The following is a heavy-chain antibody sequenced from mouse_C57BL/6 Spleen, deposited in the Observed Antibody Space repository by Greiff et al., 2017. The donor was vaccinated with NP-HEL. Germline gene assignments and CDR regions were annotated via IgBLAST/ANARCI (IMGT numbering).Heavy chain of an antibody. CDR1: GYTFTSYW. CDR2: IDPSDSET. V-gene: IGHV1-52*01. CDR3: ARGGFSYAMDY. Sequence: QVQLQQPGAELVRPGSSVKLSCKASGYTFTSYWMHWVKQRPIQGLEWIGNIDPSDSETHYNQKFKDKATLTVDKSSSTAYMQLSSLTSEDSAVYYCARGGFSYAMDYWGQGTSVTVSS. J-gene: IGHJ4*01.